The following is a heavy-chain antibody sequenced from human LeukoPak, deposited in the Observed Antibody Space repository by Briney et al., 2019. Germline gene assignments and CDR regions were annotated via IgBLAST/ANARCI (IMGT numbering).Heavy chain of an antibody. V-gene: IGHV3-23*01. J-gene: IGHJ4*02. CDR2: ISGSGGNT. CDR3: ARWSQFGSSSVGAHHFDH. Sequence: GGSLRLSCAASGLIFSSYAMSWVRQAPGKGLEWVSVISGSGGNTYYADSMKGRFTISRDNSKNTLYLQLNSLRAEDTAVYYCARWSQFGSSSVGAHHFDHWGQGTLVTFSS. CDR1: GLIFSSYA. D-gene: IGHD6-6*01.